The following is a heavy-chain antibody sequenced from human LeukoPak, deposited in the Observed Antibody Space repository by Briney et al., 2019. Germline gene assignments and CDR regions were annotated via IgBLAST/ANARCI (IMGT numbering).Heavy chain of an antibody. CDR2: INDDGSTI. J-gene: IGHJ4*02. CDR3: ANWFEIYY. D-gene: IGHD3-10*01. CDR1: GFTFSSYW. Sequence: GGSLRLSCAASGFTFSSYWMHWVRQAPGKGLVWVSRINDDGSTINYADSVKGRFTISRDNAKNTVYLQMNSLRAEDSAVYYCANWFEIYYWGQGTLVTVAS. V-gene: IGHV3-74*01.